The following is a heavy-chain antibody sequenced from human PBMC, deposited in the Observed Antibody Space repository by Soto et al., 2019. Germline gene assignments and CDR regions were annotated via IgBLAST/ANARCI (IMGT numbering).Heavy chain of an antibody. CDR2: ISYDGSNK. Sequence: HPGGSLRLSCAASGFTFSSYAMHWVRQAPGKGLEWVAVISYDGSNKYYADSVKGRFTISRDNSKNTLYLQMNSLRAEDTAVYYCARLAYYGSGDSRFDPWGQGTLVTVSS. V-gene: IGHV3-30-3*01. J-gene: IGHJ5*02. CDR1: GFTFSSYA. CDR3: ARLAYYGSGDSRFDP. D-gene: IGHD3-10*01.